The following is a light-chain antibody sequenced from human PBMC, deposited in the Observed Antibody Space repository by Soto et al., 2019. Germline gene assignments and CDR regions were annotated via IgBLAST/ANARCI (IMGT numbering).Light chain of an antibody. V-gene: IGLV2-14*03. CDR3: FSYTTSSTRI. CDR2: NVN. J-gene: IGLJ2*01. CDR1: SSDIGAYDY. Sequence: QSALTQPASLSGSPGQSITISCTGTSSDIGAYDYVSWFQQHPGKAPKLMIYNVNIQPSGVPDRFSGSKSGNTASMTISGLQAEDEGDYYCFSYTTSSTRIFGGGTKLTVL.